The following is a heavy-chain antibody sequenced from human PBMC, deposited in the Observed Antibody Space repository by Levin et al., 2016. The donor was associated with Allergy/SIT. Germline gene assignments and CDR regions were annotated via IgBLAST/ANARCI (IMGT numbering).Heavy chain of an antibody. Sequence: ASVKVSCKASGYTFTLFYIHWVRQAPGKGLEWVGLINPGSGGTAYAQRFEDRVSMTRDTSTSTVYMELRSLRSDDTAMYFCAKGGQGMVTTVRKWFDPWGQGTLVTVSS. V-gene: IGHV1-46*01. D-gene: IGHD2-21*02. CDR2: INPGSGGT. J-gene: IGHJ5*02. CDR1: GYTFTLFY. CDR3: AKGGQGMVTTVRKWFDP.